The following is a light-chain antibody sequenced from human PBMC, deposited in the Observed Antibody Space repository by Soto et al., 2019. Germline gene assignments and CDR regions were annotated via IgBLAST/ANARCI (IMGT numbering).Light chain of an antibody. J-gene: IGLJ2*01. Sequence: QSALTQPASVSGSPGPSITICFTGTISDVGAYHYVSWYQQFSGKAPTLIIYEVTNRPAGISNRFSGFKSGETASLTISGLRAEDEADYYCSAYCSGSTVVLGGGTNVTV. CDR3: SAYCSGSTVV. CDR2: EVT. CDR1: ISDVGAYHY. V-gene: IGLV2-14*01.